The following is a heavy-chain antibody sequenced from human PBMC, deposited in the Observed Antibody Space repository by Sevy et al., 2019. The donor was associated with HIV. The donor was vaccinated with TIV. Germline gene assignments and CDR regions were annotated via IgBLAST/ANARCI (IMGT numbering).Heavy chain of an antibody. J-gene: IGHJ6*01. D-gene: IGHD2-2*01. Sequence: ASVKVSCKASGGTFSKYAITWVRQAPGQGLEWMGGIIPIFGTANYSQKFQGRVTITADESTSTAYMELSSLRSEDTAVYYCARDRGFSSTSVYGMDVWGQGTTVTVSS. V-gene: IGHV1-69*13. CDR3: ARDRGFSSTSVYGMDV. CDR1: GGTFSKYA. CDR2: IIPIFGTA.